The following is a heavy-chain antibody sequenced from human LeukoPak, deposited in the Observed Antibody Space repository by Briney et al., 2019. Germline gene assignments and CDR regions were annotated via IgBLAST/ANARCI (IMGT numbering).Heavy chain of an antibody. V-gene: IGHV3-23*01. Sequence: GGSLRLSCAASGFTFSSYAMSWVRQAPGKGLEWVSAISGSGGSTYYADSVKGRFTISRDNSKNTLYLQMNSLRAEDAAVYYCAKSQQLVPRYFQHWGQGTLVTVSS. CDR1: GFTFSSYA. CDR2: ISGSGGST. J-gene: IGHJ1*01. D-gene: IGHD6-13*01. CDR3: AKSQQLVPRYFQH.